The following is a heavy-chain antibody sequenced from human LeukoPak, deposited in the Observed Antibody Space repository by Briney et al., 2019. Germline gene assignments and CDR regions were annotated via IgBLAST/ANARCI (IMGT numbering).Heavy chain of an antibody. Sequence: SQTLSLTCTVSGGSISSGGYYWSWIRQPPGKGLEWIGYIYHSESTYYNPSLKSRVTISVDRSKNQFSLKLSSVTAADTAVYYCERDRPRRGYDSSGSEPITGWGQGTLVTVSS. CDR3: ERDRPRRGYDSSGSEPITG. J-gene: IGHJ4*02. D-gene: IGHD3-22*01. CDR2: IYHSEST. V-gene: IGHV4-30-2*01. CDR1: GGSISSGGYY.